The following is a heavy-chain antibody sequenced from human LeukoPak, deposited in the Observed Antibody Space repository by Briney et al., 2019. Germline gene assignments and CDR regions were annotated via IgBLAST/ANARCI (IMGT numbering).Heavy chain of an antibody. CDR1: GFTFSSYG. Sequence: GGSLRLSCAASGFTFSSYGMTWVRQGPGKGLEWVSGISGSGGSTYYADSVRGRFTISRDNSKNTLYLQMNSLRAEDTALYYCAKSGGYSSGNDAFDIWGQGTMVTVSS. D-gene: IGHD5-18*01. CDR3: AKSGGYSSGNDAFDI. V-gene: IGHV3-23*01. CDR2: ISGSGGST. J-gene: IGHJ3*02.